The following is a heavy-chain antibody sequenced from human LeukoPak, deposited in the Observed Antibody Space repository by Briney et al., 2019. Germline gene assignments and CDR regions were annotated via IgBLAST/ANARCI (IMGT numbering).Heavy chain of an antibody. V-gene: IGHV4-34*01. CDR3: AREGYYDSSGYYPLGY. CDR2: INHSGST. J-gene: IGHJ4*02. CDR1: GGSFSGYY. D-gene: IGHD3-22*01. Sequence: SETLSLTCAVYGGSFSGYYWSWIRQPPGKGLEWIGEINHSGSTNYNPSLKSRVTISVDTSKNQFSLKLSSVTAADTAVYYCAREGYYDSSGYYPLGYWGQGTLVTVSS.